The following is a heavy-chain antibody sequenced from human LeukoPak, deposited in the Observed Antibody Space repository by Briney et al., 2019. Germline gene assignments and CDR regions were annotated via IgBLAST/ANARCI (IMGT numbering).Heavy chain of an antibody. Sequence: GGPLRLSCAASGFTFSSYAMSRVRQAPGKGLEWVSAISGSGGSTYYADSVKGRFTIPRDNSKNTLYLQMNSLRAEDTAVYYCAKSRFPAATSVLRYYGYWGQGTLVTVSS. D-gene: IGHD3-9*01. V-gene: IGHV3-23*01. CDR1: GFTFSSYA. J-gene: IGHJ4*02. CDR2: ISGSGGST. CDR3: AKSRFPAATSVLRYYGY.